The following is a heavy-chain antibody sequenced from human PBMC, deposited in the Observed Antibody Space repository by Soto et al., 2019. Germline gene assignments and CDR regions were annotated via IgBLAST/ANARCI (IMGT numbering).Heavy chain of an antibody. CDR2: IYWDDDK. V-gene: IGHV2-5*02. CDR1: GFSLSSFGVG. J-gene: IGHJ4*02. CDR3: AHRRNSGWGGVRFDF. Sequence: QITLKESGPTLVKPTQTLTLTCTFSGFSLSSFGVGVGWIRQPPGKALEWLAIIYWDDDKRYSPSLTSRLTITKDTSKNQVVLTMTNMDPIDTATYYGAHRRNSGWGGVRFDFWGQGTLVTVSS. D-gene: IGHD6-19*01.